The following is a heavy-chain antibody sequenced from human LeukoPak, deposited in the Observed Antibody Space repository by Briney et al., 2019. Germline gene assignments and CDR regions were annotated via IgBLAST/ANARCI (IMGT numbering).Heavy chain of an antibody. CDR2: IYYSGST. Sequence: SETLSLTCTVSGGSISSYYWSWIRQPPGKGVEWIGYIYYSGSTSYNPSLKSRVTISVDTSKNQFSLKLSSVTAADTAVYYCARLVKGYDAFDIWGQGTMVTVSS. CDR1: GGSISSYY. J-gene: IGHJ3*02. D-gene: IGHD2-2*01. V-gene: IGHV4-59*08. CDR3: ARLVKGYDAFDI.